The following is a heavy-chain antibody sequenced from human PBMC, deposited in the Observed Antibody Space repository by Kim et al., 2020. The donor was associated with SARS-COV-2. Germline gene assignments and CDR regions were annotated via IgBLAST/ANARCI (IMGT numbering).Heavy chain of an antibody. CDR3: ARVHSSSSVLGAFDI. D-gene: IGHD6-6*01. J-gene: IGHJ3*02. Sequence: SETLSLTCTVSGGSISSYYWSWIRQPAGKGLEWIGRIYTSGSTNYNPSLKSRVTMSVDTSKNQFSLKLSSVTAADTAVYYCARVHSSSSVLGAFDIWGQGTMVTVSS. V-gene: IGHV4-4*07. CDR2: IYTSGST. CDR1: GGSISSYY.